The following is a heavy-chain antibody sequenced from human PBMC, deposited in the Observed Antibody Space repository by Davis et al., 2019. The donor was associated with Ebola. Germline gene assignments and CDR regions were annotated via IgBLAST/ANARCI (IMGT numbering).Heavy chain of an antibody. CDR1: GFTFSDYY. V-gene: IGHV3-11*06. D-gene: IGHD3-22*01. CDR2: ISSSNSYI. J-gene: IGHJ4*02. Sequence: GGSLRLSCAASGFTFSDYYMSWIRQAPGTGLELVSYISSSNSYINYAESLKGRFTIYRDNSKNTLYLQMNSLRAEDTAVYYCAKEYSSHYYDSSGYYYAWGRYFDYWGQGTLVTVSS. CDR3: AKEYSSHYYDSSGYYYAWGRYFDY.